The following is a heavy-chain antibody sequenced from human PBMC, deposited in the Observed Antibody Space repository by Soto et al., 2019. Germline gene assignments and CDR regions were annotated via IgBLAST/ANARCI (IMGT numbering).Heavy chain of an antibody. D-gene: IGHD3-10*01. Sequence: QITLKESGPTLVKPTQTLTLTCTFSGFALSTSGVGVGWIRQPPGKALEWLALIYWDDDKRYSPSLKSRLTIPKDTSKHQVVLTMTNMDPVDTATYYCAHRYYDGSGYDYWGQGTLVTVSS. J-gene: IGHJ4*02. CDR2: IYWDDDK. V-gene: IGHV2-5*02. CDR1: GFALSTSGVG. CDR3: AHRYYDGSGYDY.